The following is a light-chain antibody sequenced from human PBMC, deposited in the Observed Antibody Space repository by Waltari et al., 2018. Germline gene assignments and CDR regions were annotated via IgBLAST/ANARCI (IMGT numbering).Light chain of an antibody. V-gene: IGKV1-5*03. J-gene: IGKJ1*01. CDR3: QQYNSYLRT. CDR2: KAS. Sequence: DIQMTQSPSTLSASVGDRVTITCRASQSISSWLAWYQQKPGKAPKLLLYKASSLESGVPSRFSGSGSETEFTLTISSLKPDDFATYYCQQYNSYLRTFGQGTKVEIK. CDR1: QSISSW.